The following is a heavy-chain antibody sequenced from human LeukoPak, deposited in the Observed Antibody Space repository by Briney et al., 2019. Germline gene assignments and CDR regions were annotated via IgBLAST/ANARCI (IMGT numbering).Heavy chain of an antibody. CDR3: AKVKRPVYDLGAFDI. CDR1: GFTFSSYG. Sequence: PGGSLRLSCAASGFTFSSYGMSWVRQAPGKGPEWVSAISGSGGSTYYADSVKGRFTISRDNSKNTLYLQMNSQRAEDTAVYYCAKVKRPVYDLGAFDIWGQGTMVTVSS. J-gene: IGHJ3*02. D-gene: IGHD3-3*01. CDR2: ISGSGGST. V-gene: IGHV3-23*01.